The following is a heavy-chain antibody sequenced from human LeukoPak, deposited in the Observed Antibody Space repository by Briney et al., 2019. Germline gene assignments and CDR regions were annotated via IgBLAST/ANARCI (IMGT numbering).Heavy chain of an antibody. J-gene: IGHJ6*03. CDR3: ARDGVDIVATTLYQYCYYYYMDV. CDR2: ISSSSSYI. D-gene: IGHD5-12*01. CDR1: GFTFSSYS. Sequence: PGGSLRLSCAASGFTFSSYSMNWVRQAPGKGLEWVSSISSSSSYIYYADSVKGRFTISRDNAKNSLYLQMNSLRAEDTAVYYCARDGVDIVATTLYQYCYYYYMDVWGKGTTVTVSS. V-gene: IGHV3-21*01.